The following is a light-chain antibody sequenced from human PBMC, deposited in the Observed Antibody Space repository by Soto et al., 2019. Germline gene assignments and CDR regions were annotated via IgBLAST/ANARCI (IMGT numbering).Light chain of an antibody. V-gene: IGKV3-20*01. CDR1: QGVTTAY. J-gene: IGKJ3*01. CDR3: QQYGASPLFT. Sequence: EVVLTQSPGTLSLSPGERATLSCRASQGVTTAYLAWYQHKPGQAPRLLIYGASNRATGIPDRFSGSGSGTDFTLTISRLEPVDFAVYSCQQYGASPLFTFGPGTKVDLK. CDR2: GAS.